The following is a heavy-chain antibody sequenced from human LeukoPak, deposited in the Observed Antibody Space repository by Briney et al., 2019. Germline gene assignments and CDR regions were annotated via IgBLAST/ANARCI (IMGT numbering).Heavy chain of an antibody. D-gene: IGHD3/OR15-3a*01. CDR2: VYSDGST. CDR1: GFTVSSNY. V-gene: IGHV3-53*01. J-gene: IGHJ4*02. CDR3: ARDVSMIIGGGDC. Sequence: GGSLRLSCAASGFTVSSNYMSWVRQAPGKGLEWVSIVYSDGSTYYADSVKGRFTISRHNSKNTLYLQLNSLRTEDTAIYYCARDVSMIIGGGDCWGLGTLVTVSS.